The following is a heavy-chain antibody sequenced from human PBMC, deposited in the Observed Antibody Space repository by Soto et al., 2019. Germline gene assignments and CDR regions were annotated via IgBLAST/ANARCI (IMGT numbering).Heavy chain of an antibody. CDR3: DRAPVGLDTISYFDY. J-gene: IGHJ4*02. D-gene: IGHD3-3*01. CDR1: GDSVSSVGFH. V-gene: IGHV4-30-4*01. Sequence: PSETLSLTCTVSGDSVSSVGFHWAWLRRPPGKGLEWIGYIYNGGSTYYRPSLESRMHMPLDATRNHYSLRLTSVTAADTAVYFCDRAPVGLDTISYFDYWGQGKLVTVYS. CDR2: IYNGGST.